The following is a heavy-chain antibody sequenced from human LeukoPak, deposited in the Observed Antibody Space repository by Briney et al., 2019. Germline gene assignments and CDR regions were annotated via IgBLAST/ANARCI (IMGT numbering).Heavy chain of an antibody. CDR3: ARGLDSGSPPLGTFEI. V-gene: IGHV1-18*01. J-gene: IGHJ3*02. CDR2: ISAYNGNT. CDR1: GYTFTSYG. D-gene: IGHD1-26*01. Sequence: ASVKVSCKASGYTFTSYGITWVRQAPGQGLEWMGGISAYNGNTNYAQKVQGRVTMTRDTSTSTVYMELRSLKSDDTAVYYCARGLDSGSPPLGTFEIWGQGTMVTVSS.